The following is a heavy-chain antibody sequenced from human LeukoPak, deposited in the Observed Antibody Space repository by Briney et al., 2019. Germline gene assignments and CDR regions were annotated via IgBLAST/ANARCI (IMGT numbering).Heavy chain of an antibody. Sequence: SGPTLVNPTQTLTLTCTFSGFSLSTSGVGVGWIRQPPGKALEWLALIYWNYDKRYSPSLKSRLTITKDTSKNQVVLTMTNMDPVDTATYYCAHSHPTYYDFWSGFFNNWFDPWGQGTLVTVSS. CDR1: GFSLSTSGVG. CDR3: AHSHPTYYDFWSGFFNNWFDP. J-gene: IGHJ5*02. CDR2: IYWNYDK. V-gene: IGHV2-5*01. D-gene: IGHD3-3*01.